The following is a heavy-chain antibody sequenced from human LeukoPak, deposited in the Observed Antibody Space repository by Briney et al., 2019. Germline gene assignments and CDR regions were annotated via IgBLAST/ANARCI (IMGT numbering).Heavy chain of an antibody. V-gene: IGHV4-59*01. Sequence: PSETLSLTCTVSGGSISSYYWSWIRQPPGQELEWIVYIYYSGSTNYNPSLKSRVTISVDTSKNQFSLKLTSVTAADTALYYCARSQFSGNWFDPWGQGTLVTVSS. CDR1: GGSISSYY. CDR2: IYYSGST. CDR3: ARSQFSGNWFDP. J-gene: IGHJ5*02.